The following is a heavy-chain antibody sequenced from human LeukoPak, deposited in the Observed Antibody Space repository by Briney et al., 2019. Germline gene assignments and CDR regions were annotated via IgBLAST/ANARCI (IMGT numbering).Heavy chain of an antibody. V-gene: IGHV3-23*01. CDR2: ISGSGGST. CDR3: AKPPDYGSGSSHYYYYYGMDV. CDR1: GLTFSTYA. J-gene: IGHJ6*02. Sequence: GGSLRLSCAASGLTFSTYAMSWVRQAPGKGLEWVSAISGSGGSTYYADSVKGRFTISRDNSKNTLYLQMNSLRAEDTAVYYCAKPPDYGSGSSHYYYYYGMDVWGQGTTVTVSS. D-gene: IGHD3-10*01.